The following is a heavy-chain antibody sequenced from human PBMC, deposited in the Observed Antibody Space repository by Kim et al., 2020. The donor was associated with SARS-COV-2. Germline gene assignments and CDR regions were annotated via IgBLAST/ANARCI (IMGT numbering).Heavy chain of an antibody. D-gene: IGHD3-10*01. CDR3: AKKFGLWFGDLFALDY. J-gene: IGHJ4*02. V-gene: IGHV3-23*01. Sequence: GGSLRLSCAASGFTFSSYAMSWVRQAPGKGLEWVSAISGSGDSAQNADPVKGRFTISRDNSKNTLYLQMNSLRAENTAVYYCAKKFGLWFGDLFALDYWGQGTQVTVSS. CDR2: ISGSGDSA. CDR1: GFTFSSYA.